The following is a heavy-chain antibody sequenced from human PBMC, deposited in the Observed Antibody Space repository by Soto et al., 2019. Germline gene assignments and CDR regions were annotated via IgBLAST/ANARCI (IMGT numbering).Heavy chain of an antibody. V-gene: IGHV3-11*05. D-gene: IGHD3-22*01. CDR2: ISSSSSYT. CDR1: GFTFSDYY. Sequence: RGSLRLSCVASGFTFSDYYMSWIRQAPGKGLEWVSYISSSSSYTNYADSVKGRFTISRDNAKNSLYLQMNSLRAEDTAVYYCARASTGTYYYDSSGYSYGMDVWGKGTTVTAPQ. J-gene: IGHJ6*04. CDR3: ARASTGTYYYDSSGYSYGMDV.